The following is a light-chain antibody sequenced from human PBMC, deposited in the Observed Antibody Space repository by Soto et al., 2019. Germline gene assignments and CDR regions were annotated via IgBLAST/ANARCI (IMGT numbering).Light chain of an antibody. J-gene: IGKJ4*01. CDR1: QSVSTSS. CDR3: QQYGSSPLT. V-gene: IGKV3-20*01. Sequence: EILFTQSPGTLSLASGGRGTLPCRASQSVSTSSSAWYQQKPGQAPSLLIYDASSRATGIPDRFSGSGSGTDFTLTISRLEPADFAVYYCQQYGSSPLTFGGGTKVDIK. CDR2: DAS.